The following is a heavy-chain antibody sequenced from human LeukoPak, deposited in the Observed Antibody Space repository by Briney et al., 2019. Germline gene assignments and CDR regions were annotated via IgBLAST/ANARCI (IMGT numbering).Heavy chain of an antibody. Sequence: PSETLSLTCAVYGGSLINYYWSWIRQSPGKGLEWIGDIDHSGGTSYNPALRSRVTMSIDPSRNQFYPKINSVTASDTAVYYCAMVLWQSARPGPWDQGSLVTVSS. CDR1: GGSLINYY. CDR3: AMVLWQSARPGP. J-gene: IGHJ5*02. D-gene: IGHD2/OR15-2a*01. CDR2: IDHSGGT. V-gene: IGHV4-34*01.